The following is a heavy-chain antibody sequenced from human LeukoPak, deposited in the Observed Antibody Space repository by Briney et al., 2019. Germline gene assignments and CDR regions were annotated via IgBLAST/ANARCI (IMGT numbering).Heavy chain of an antibody. CDR3: AGHHPRNTVDF. J-gene: IGHJ4*02. D-gene: IGHD2/OR15-2a*01. CDR2: INHSGST. CDR1: GGSFSGYY. V-gene: IGHV4-34*01. Sequence: PSETLSLTCAVYGGSFSGYYWSWVRQPPGKGLEWIGEINHSGSTNYNPSLKSRVTISLDTSKNQFSLKLSSVTAADTAVYYCAGHHPRNTVDFWGQGTLVTVSS.